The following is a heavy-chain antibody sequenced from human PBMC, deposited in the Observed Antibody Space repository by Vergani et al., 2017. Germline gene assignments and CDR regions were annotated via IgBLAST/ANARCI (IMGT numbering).Heavy chain of an antibody. CDR2: LRYDGSNE. V-gene: IGHV3-30*02. Sequence: QVQLVESGGGVVQPGGSLRLSCAASGFSFSTYGMHWVRQAPRRGLEWVAFLRYDGSNEYYGDAVKGRFIISRDNSKNMLSLEMPSLRPEDTAVYYCANSYCSSLSCYAFYDMEVWGQGTTVTVSS. J-gene: IGHJ6*02. CDR1: GFSFSTYG. D-gene: IGHD2-2*01. CDR3: ANSYCSSLSCYAFYDMEV.